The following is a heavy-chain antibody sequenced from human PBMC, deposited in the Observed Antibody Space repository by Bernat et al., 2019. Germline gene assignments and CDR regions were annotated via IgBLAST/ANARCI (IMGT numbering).Heavy chain of an antibody. CDR3: AQNYYNSGKY. CDR2: INGDGSTT. D-gene: IGHD3-10*01. CDR1: GFTFSNYW. V-gene: IGHV3-74*01. J-gene: IGHJ4*02. Sequence: EVQLLESGGGLVQPGGSLRLSCEASGFTFSNYWMHWVRQAPGKGLVWVSRINGDGSTTNYADSVKGRFTISRDNAKNTLYLQMNSLRAEDTAVYYCAQNYYNSGKYWGQGTLVTVSS.